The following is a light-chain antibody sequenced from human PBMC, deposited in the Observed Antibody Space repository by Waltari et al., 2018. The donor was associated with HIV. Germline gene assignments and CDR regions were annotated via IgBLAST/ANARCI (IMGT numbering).Light chain of an antibody. CDR2: SNN. V-gene: IGLV1-44*01. CDR1: SSNIGSNT. J-gene: IGLJ2*01. CDR3: CSYAGTYTFVV. Sequence: QSVLTQPPSASGTPGQRVTISCSGSSSNIGSNTVNWYQQLPGTAPKLLIYSNNQRPSGVPDRCSGSKSGTSASLAISGLQSEDEADYYCCSYAGTYTFVVFGGGTKLTVL.